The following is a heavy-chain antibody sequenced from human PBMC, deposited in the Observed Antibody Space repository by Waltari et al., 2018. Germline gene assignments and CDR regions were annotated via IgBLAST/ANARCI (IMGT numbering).Heavy chain of an antibody. CDR1: GDSIRSGYY. D-gene: IGHD3-9*01. Sequence: QVHLQETGPGLVTPSETLSLTCAVSGDSIRSGYYWGWIRQPPGKGLEWIGFIYHSGATHYNPSLKSRVTISVDTPMNQLFLTLTSVTAADTAVYYCVRDPRYYNNDYFDPWGQGTLVTVSS. CDR3: VRDPRYYNNDYFDP. CDR2: IYHSGAT. J-gene: IGHJ5*02. V-gene: IGHV4-38-2*02.